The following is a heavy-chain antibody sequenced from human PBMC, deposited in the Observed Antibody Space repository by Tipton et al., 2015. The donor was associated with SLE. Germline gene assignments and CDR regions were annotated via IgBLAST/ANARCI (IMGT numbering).Heavy chain of an antibody. D-gene: IGHD1-1*01. V-gene: IGHV4-61*02. CDR1: GGSISSGSYY. CDR2: IYTSGST. J-gene: IGHJ6*02. Sequence: TLSLTCTVSGGSISSGSYYWSWIRQPAGKGLEWIGRIYTSGSTNYNPSLKSRVTISVDTSKNQFPLKLNSVTAADSAVFFCARQTATGPYNYYFDAMDVWGQGTTVAVSS. CDR3: ARQTATGPYNYYFDAMDV.